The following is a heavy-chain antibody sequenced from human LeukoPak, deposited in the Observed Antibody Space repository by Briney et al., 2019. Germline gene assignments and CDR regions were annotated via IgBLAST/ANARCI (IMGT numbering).Heavy chain of an antibody. CDR3: ATGPGYQVDN. J-gene: IGHJ4*02. D-gene: IGHD5-18*01. V-gene: IGHV1-2*02. Sequence: VASVKVSCKASGYTFTGYYIHWVRQAPGQGLEWMGWINPNSGGTKFAQKFQGKITLTRDTSISTAYMELSRVRSDDTAIYYCATGPGYQVDNWGQGTLVTVSS. CDR1: GYTFTGYY. CDR2: INPNSGGT.